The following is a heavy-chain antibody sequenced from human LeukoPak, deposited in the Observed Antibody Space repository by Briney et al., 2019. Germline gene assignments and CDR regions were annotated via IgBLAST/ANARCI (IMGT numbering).Heavy chain of an antibody. Sequence: SVKVSCKASGGTFSSYAISWVRQAPGQGLEWMGRITPIFGIANYAQKFQGRVTITADKSTSTAYMELSSLRSEDTAVYYCARGGIVVVPAATYGRIGYFDLWGRGTLVTVSS. V-gene: IGHV1-69*04. CDR1: GGTFSSYA. CDR2: ITPIFGIA. D-gene: IGHD2-2*01. CDR3: ARGGIVVVPAATYGRIGYFDL. J-gene: IGHJ2*01.